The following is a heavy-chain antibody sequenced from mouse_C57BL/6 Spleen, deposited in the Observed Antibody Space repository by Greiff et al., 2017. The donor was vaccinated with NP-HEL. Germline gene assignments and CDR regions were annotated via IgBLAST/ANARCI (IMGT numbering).Heavy chain of an antibody. V-gene: IGHV5-4*01. CDR2: ISDGGSYT. J-gene: IGHJ3*01. CDR1: GFTFSSYA. CDR3: AREEGGYEGFAY. Sequence: DVKLVESGGGLVKPGGSLKLSCAASGFTFSSYAMSWVRQTPEKRLEWVATISDGGSYTYYPDNVKGRFTISRDNAKNNLYLQMSHLKSEDTAMYYCAREEGGYEGFAYWGQGTLVTVSA. D-gene: IGHD3-1*01.